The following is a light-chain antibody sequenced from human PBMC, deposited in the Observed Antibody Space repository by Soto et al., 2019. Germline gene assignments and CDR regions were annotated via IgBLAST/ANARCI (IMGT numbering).Light chain of an antibody. J-gene: IGKJ1*01. CDR2: GAS. CDR3: QQYHIWPPWT. CDR1: QSIRSN. Sequence: IVLTHSPCTLSLSPLERATLSFMFSQSIRSNLAWYQQRPGQAPRLLMYGASTRADGIPARFTGSGSGTEFTLTINSLQSEDFAVYYCQQYHIWPPWTSGQGTKVDIK. V-gene: IGKV3-15*01.